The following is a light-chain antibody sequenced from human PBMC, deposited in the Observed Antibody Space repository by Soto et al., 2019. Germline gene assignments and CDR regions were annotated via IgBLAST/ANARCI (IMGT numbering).Light chain of an antibody. V-gene: IGKV1-9*01. J-gene: IGKJ1*01. Sequence: VDRVTINCRASQGISSYLAWYQQKPGKAPKILIYDASTLQSGVPSRFSGSGSGTYFTLTISSLQPDDFATYYCQQYNSSWTGGKGTKGDIK. CDR2: DAS. CDR1: QGISSY. CDR3: QQYNSSWT.